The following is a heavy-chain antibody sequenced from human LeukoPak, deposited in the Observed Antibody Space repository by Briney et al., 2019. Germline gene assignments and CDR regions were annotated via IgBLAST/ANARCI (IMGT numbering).Heavy chain of an antibody. CDR2: INHSGST. Sequence: PSWTLSLTCAVYGGSFSGYYWNWIRQPPAKGLEGIGEINHSGSTNYNPSLKSRVTISVDTYKNQFSLKMSSVTAAEAPGDSLARSETCIFGLAGRTGNWLDP. D-gene: IGHD3-3*01. CDR1: GGSFSGYY. V-gene: IGHV4-34*01. J-gene: IGHJ5*02. CDR3: ARSETCIFGLAGRTGNWLDP.